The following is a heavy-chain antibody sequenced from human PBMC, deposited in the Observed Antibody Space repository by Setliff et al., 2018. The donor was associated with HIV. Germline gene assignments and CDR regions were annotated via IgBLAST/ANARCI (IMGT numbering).Heavy chain of an antibody. CDR1: GASIRGHY. Sequence: SETLSLTCSVSGASIRGHYWSWIRQSPGKGLEWIGNIYYSGNTNYNPSLKSRVTISVDTSKNQFSLRVNSVTAADTAVYYCARSLVPSGYYYGRHAFGIWGQGTKVTVSS. J-gene: IGHJ3*02. CDR3: ARSLVPSGYYYGRHAFGI. CDR2: IYYSGNT. V-gene: IGHV4-59*08. D-gene: IGHD3-22*01.